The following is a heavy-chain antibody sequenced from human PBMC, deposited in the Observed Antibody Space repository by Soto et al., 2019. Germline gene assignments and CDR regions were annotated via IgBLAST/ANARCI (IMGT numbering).Heavy chain of an antibody. D-gene: IGHD6-13*01. V-gene: IGHV4-59*08. J-gene: IGHJ4*02. CDR1: GGSIGSYY. CDR2: IYYSGST. Sequence: SETLSLTCTVSGGSIGSYYWSWVRQPPGKGLEWIGYIYYSGSTNYNPSLKSRVTISVDTSKNQFSLKLSSVTAADTAVYYCARRYSSSFDYWGQGTLVTVS. CDR3: ARRYSSSFDY.